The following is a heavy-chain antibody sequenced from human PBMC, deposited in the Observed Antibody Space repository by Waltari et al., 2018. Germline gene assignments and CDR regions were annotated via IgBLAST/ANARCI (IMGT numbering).Heavy chain of an antibody. J-gene: IGHJ4*02. Sequence: QLQLQESGPGLVNPSGTLSLICAVSGDAMSTSDYWSWVRQPPGKGLEWIGQVRGDGKTNYNPSFASRVTMSLDTSTYHFALKLTSATAADTALYYCARDRGRGLYLDTWGQGTLVTVSP. CDR2: VRGDGKT. CDR3: ARDRGRGLYLDT. CDR1: GDAMSTSDY. V-gene: IGHV4-4*02. D-gene: IGHD1-1*01.